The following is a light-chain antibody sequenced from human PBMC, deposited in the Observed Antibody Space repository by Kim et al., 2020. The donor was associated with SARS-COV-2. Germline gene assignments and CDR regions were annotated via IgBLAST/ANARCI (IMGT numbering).Light chain of an antibody. CDR1: SSDVGGYKY. Sequence: GQSITTACTGTSSDVGGYKYVSWYQQHPGQAPKLIICDVTNRPSGVSNRFSGSKSGNTASLTISGLQAEDEADYYCSSYTSTSILVFGGGTQLTVL. J-gene: IGLJ3*02. CDR3: SSYTSTSILV. V-gene: IGLV2-14*03. CDR2: DVT.